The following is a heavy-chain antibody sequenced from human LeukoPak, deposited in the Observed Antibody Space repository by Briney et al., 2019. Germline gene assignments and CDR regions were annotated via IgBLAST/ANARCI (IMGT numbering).Heavy chain of an antibody. Sequence: GRSLRLSCAASGFTFSSYGMHWVRQAPGKGLEWVAVISYDGSNKYYADSVKGRFTISRDNSKNTLYLQMNSLRAEDTAVYYCARVKVGSWDWFDPWGQGTLVTVSS. CDR3: ARVKVGSWDWFDP. CDR1: GFTFSSYG. V-gene: IGHV3-30*03. J-gene: IGHJ5*02. CDR2: ISYDGSNK. D-gene: IGHD1-26*01.